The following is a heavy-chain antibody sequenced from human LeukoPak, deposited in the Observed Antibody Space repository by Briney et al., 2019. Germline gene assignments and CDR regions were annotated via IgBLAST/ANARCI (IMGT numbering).Heavy chain of an antibody. Sequence: ASVKVSCKAFGYTFTNYDINWVRQAPGQGLEWMGWMNPNSGNTGYAQKLQGRVTMTTDTSTSTAYMELRSLRSDDTAVHYCVRDFPTKSLRHFEYWGQGTLVTVSS. V-gene: IGHV1-8*02. J-gene: IGHJ4*02. CDR2: MNPNSGNT. CDR1: GYTFTNYD. CDR3: VRDFPTKSLRHFEY. D-gene: IGHD1/OR15-1a*01.